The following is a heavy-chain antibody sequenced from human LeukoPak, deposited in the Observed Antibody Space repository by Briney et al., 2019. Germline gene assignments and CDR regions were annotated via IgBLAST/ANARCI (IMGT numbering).Heavy chain of an antibody. J-gene: IGHJ2*01. CDR2: IYYSGST. V-gene: IGHV4-59*01. D-gene: IGHD3-22*01. CDR3: ARDSSGYLRYWCFDL. Sequence: PSETLSLTCTVSGGSISGYYWSWIRQPPGKGLEYIGYIYYSGSTNYNPSLKSRVTISVDTSKNQFSLKLSSVTAADTAVYYCARDSSGYLRYWCFDLWGRGTLVTVSS. CDR1: GGSISGYY.